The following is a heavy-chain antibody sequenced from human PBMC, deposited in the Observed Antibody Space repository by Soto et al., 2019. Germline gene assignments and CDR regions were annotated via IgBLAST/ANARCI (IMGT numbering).Heavy chain of an antibody. D-gene: IGHD3-10*01. CDR1: GFTFSSYS. CDR2: ISSSSSYI. CDR3: ARGDVSYSAMVRGVIITYYYGMDV. J-gene: IGHJ6*02. V-gene: IGHV3-21*01. Sequence: GGSLRLSCAASGFTFSSYSMNWVRQAPGKGLEWVSSISSSSSYIYYADSVKGRFTISRDNAKNSLYLQMNSLRAEDTAVYYCARGDVSYSAMVRGVIITYYYGMDVWGQGTTVTVSS.